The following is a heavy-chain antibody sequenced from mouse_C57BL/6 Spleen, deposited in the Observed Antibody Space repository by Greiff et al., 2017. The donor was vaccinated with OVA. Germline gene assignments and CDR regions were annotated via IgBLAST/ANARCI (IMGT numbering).Heavy chain of an antibody. CDR1: GYTFTSYW. D-gene: IGHD1-1*01. CDR3: ARGSVVEEGWYFDV. CDR2: IDPSDSET. Sequence: QVQLKQPGAELVRPGSSVKLSCKASGYTFTSYWMHWVKQRPIQGLEWIGNIDPSDSETHYNQKFKDKATLTVDKSSSTAYMQLSSLTSEDSAVYYCARGSVVEEGWYFDVWGTGTTVTVSS. J-gene: IGHJ1*03. V-gene: IGHV1-52*01.